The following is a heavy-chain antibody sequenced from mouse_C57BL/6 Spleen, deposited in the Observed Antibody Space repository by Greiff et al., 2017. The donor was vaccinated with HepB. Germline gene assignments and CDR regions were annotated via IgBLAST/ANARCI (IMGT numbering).Heavy chain of an antibody. CDR1: GYTFTDYY. J-gene: IGHJ2*01. D-gene: IGHD1-1*01. Sequence: VKLMESGAELVRPGASVKLSCKASGYTFTDYYINWVKQRPGQGLEWIARIYPGSGNTYYNEKFKGKATLTAEKSSSTAYMQLSSLTSEDSAVYFCAREDYYYGSSYDDWGQGTTLTVSS. CDR2: IYPGSGNT. V-gene: IGHV1-76*01. CDR3: AREDYYYGSSYDD.